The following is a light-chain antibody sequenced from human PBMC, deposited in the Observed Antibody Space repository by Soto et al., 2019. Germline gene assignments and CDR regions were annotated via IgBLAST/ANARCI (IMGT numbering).Light chain of an antibody. J-gene: IGLJ2*01. CDR3: SSYAGSNIVV. CDR2: EVS. CDR1: SSDVGGYNY. V-gene: IGLV2-8*01. Sequence: QSVLTRPPSASGSPGQSVTISCTGTSSDVGGYNYVSWYQQHLGQAPKLMIYEVSERPSGVPDRFSGSKSGNTASLTVSGLQDDDEADYYCSSYAGSNIVVFGGGTQLTVL.